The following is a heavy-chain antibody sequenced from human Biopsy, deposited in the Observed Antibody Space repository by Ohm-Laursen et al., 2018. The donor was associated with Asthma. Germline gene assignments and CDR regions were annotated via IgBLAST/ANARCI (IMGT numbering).Heavy chain of an antibody. V-gene: IGHV3-30*04. CDR1: GFTFSSYA. J-gene: IGHJ4*02. CDR3: AKDVFPGWELRRGPDY. D-gene: IGHD1-26*01. Sequence: SLRLSCAASGFTFSSYAMHWVRQAPGRGLELVAVISFDGSNKNYTDSVKGRFTISRDNSRNTLHLQMNSLRAEDTAVYYCAKDVFPGWELRRGPDYWGQGTLVTVSS. CDR2: ISFDGSNK.